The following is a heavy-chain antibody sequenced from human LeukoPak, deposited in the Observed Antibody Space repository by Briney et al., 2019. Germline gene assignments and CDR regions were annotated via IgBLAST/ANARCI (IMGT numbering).Heavy chain of an antibody. V-gene: IGHV3-23*01. CDR3: ADSNPHYYDSSGYYYDLLFDY. CDR2: ISGSGGST. J-gene: IGHJ4*02. D-gene: IGHD3-22*01. CDR1: GFTFSSYA. Sequence: PGGSLRLSCAASGFTFSSYAMSWVRQAPGKGLEWVSAISGSGGSTYYVDSVKGRFTISRDNSKNTLYLQMNSLRAEDTAVYYCADSNPHYYDSSGYYYDLLFDYWGQGTLVTVSS.